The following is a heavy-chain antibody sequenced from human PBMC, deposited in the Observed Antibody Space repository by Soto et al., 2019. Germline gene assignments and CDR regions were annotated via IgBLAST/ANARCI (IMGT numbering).Heavy chain of an antibody. J-gene: IGHJ3*02. CDR3: AHPRGYGAFDPYDI. D-gene: IGHD4-17*01. CDR2: ISAGGGST. CDR1: GFTFSTYA. V-gene: IGHV3-23*01. Sequence: PWWSLSLPSAPAGFTFSTYAMSRVRQAPRKGLEWVSAISAGGGSTYYADSVKGRFTISSANSKNTLYMQMNSLRTEDTAEYYCAHPRGYGAFDPYDIWSQGTMVTVS.